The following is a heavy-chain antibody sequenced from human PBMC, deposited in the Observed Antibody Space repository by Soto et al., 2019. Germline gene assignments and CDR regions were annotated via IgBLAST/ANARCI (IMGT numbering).Heavy chain of an antibody. CDR3: QRRIADFGI. J-gene: IGHJ3*02. CDR1: GFTFISYC. CDR2: IWYDGSNK. V-gene: IGHV3-33*01. Sequence: WESXRLSCASSGFTFISYCRRLVGHAPGKRLEWVAVIWYDGSNKYYADSVKGRLTISRDNSKNTLYLQMNSLRAADTAVYYCQRRIADFGIWGQGTMVTVSS. D-gene: IGHD2-21*01.